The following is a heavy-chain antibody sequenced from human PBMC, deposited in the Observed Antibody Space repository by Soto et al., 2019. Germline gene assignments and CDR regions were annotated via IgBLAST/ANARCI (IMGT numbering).Heavy chain of an antibody. Sequence: DVQLVESGGGLVKPGGSLRLSCAASGFTFSSYSMNWVRQAPGKGLESVSSIGSSSNYIYHADSVKGRFNISRDNAMNSVYLQMNSLRAEDTAVYYGARKGYGDYGGMDVWGQGNTVHVSS. V-gene: IGHV3-21*01. CDR2: IGSSSNYI. J-gene: IGHJ6*02. D-gene: IGHD4-17*01. CDR3: ARKGYGDYGGMDV. CDR1: GFTFSSYS.